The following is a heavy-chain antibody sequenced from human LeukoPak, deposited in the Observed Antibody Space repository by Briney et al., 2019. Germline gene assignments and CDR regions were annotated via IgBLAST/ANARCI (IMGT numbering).Heavy chain of an antibody. J-gene: IGHJ4*02. CDR1: GFTFSSYA. V-gene: IGHV3-23*01. D-gene: IGHD3-3*01. Sequence: TGGSLRLSCAASGFTFSSYAMSWVRQAPGKGLEWVSAISGSGGSTYYADSVKGRFTISRDNSKNTLYLQMNSLRAEDTAVYYCAKSPSWTPIFGVVHNDYWGQGTLVTVSS. CDR2: ISGSGGST. CDR3: AKSPSWTPIFGVVHNDY.